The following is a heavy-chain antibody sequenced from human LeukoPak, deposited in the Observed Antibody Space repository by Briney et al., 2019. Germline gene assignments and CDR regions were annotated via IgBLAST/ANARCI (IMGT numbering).Heavy chain of an antibody. D-gene: IGHD6-13*01. CDR3: AKVEGKIIAAAGTFDY. CDR2: LSWNSGSI. CDR1: GFTFDDYA. J-gene: IGHJ4*02. Sequence: SLRLSFAASGFTFDDYAMQLVPQAPGKGLGWGSSLSWNSGSIGYADFVKGRFTTSRDNAKNSLYLQMNSLRAEDTALYYCAKVEGKIIAAAGTFDYWGQGTLVTVSS. V-gene: IGHV3-9*01.